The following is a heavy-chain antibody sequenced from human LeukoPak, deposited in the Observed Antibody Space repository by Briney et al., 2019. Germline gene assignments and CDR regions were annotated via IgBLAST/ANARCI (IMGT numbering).Heavy chain of an antibody. D-gene: IGHD3-10*01. CDR2: IRGSGGRT. Sequence: GSLRLSCADPRFTLINTMSWLRQAPGKGLEWVSAIRGSGGRTFYADSVKGRFTISRDNSKNTLYLQMNSLRAEDSAVHFCAREEVNVASVSYNYYDYWGQGTLVTVSS. CDR1: RFTLINT. J-gene: IGHJ4*02. CDR3: AREEVNVASVSYNYYDY. V-gene: IGHV3-23*01.